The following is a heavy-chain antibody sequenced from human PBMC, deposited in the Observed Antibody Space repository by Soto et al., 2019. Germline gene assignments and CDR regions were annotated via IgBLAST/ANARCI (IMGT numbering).Heavy chain of an antibody. CDR3: AINIAAPGAFDI. CDR2: INPNSGGT. D-gene: IGHD6-13*01. CDR1: GYTFTGYY. V-gene: IGHV1-2*02. Sequence: ASVKVFCKASGYTFTGYYMHWVRQAPGQGLEWMGWINPNSGGTNYAQKFQGRVTMTRDTSISTAYMELSRLRSDDTAVYYCAINIAAPGAFDIWGQGTMVTVSS. J-gene: IGHJ3*02.